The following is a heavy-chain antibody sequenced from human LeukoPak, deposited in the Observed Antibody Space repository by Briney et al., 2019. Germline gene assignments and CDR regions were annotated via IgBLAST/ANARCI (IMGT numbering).Heavy chain of an antibody. CDR2: INRDGSQT. Sequence: GGSLRLSCAVSGFTFRNYWMAWVRQAPGKGLEWVANINRDGSQTYYVDSVRGRFTISRDNAQNSLYLEMNTLRVEDTAVYYCASEGQLVRQYIYWGQGTLVTVSS. V-gene: IGHV3-7*01. J-gene: IGHJ4*02. D-gene: IGHD4-11*01. CDR3: ASEGQLVRQYIY. CDR1: GFTFRNYW.